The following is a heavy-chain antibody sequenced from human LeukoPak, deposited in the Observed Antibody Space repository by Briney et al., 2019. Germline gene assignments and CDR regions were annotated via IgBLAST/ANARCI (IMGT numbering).Heavy chain of an antibody. CDR1: GDSVSSNSAA. J-gene: IGHJ3*02. D-gene: IGHD3-10*01. CDR2: TYYRSKWYN. V-gene: IGHV6-1*01. CDR3: ARDSPLLWGRKGAFDI. Sequence: SQTLSLTCAISGDSVSSNSAAWNWIRQSPSRGLEWLGRTYYRSKWYNDYAVSVKSRITINPDTSKNQFSLQLNSVTPEDTAVYYCARDSPLLWGRKGAFDIWGQGTMVTVSS.